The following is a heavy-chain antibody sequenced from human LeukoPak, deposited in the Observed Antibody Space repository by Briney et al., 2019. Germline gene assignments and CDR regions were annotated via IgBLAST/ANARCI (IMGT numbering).Heavy chain of an antibody. CDR3: AKDETNYQLLYGKAFDI. Sequence: PGGSLRLSCAASGFTFSTYGMHWVRQAPGKGLEWVAFIRYDGSNKYYTDSMKGRFTISRDNSKNTLYLQMNSLRVEDTALYYCAKDETNYQLLYGKAFDIWGQGTMVTVSS. J-gene: IGHJ3*02. D-gene: IGHD2-2*02. CDR2: IRYDGSNK. CDR1: GFTFSTYG. V-gene: IGHV3-30*02.